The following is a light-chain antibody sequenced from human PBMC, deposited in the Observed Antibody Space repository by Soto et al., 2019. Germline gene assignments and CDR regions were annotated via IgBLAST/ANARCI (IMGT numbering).Light chain of an antibody. CDR3: GSWDSSLSAYV. Sequence: QSVLTQPPSASGTPGQRVTISCSGSSSNIGSNTVNWYQQLPGTAPKLLIYDDNKRPSGIPDRFSGSKSGTSATLGITGFQTGDEADYYCGSWDSSLSAYVFGTGTKVTLL. J-gene: IGLJ1*01. V-gene: IGLV1-51*01. CDR2: DDN. CDR1: SSNIGSNT.